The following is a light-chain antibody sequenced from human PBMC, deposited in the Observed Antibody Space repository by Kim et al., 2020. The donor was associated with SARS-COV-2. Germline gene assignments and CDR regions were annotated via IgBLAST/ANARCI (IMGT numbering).Light chain of an antibody. CDR3: NSRDSSGNHSV. V-gene: IGLV3-19*01. CDR2: GKN. CDR1: SLRSYY. Sequence: SSELTQDPAVSVALGQTVRITCQGDSLRSYYASWYQQKPGQAPVLVIYGKNNRPSGIPDRFSCSSSGNTASLTITGAQAEDEADYYCNSRDSSGNHSVFGTGTKVTVL. J-gene: IGLJ1*01.